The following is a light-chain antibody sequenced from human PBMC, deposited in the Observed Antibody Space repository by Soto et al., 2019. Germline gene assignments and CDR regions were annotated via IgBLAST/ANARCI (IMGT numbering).Light chain of an antibody. CDR1: QSVSSN. CDR3: QQYNNWPLMYT. CDR2: GAS. J-gene: IGKJ2*01. Sequence: EIVMTQSPATLSVSPGERATLSCRASQSVSSNLAWYQQKPGQAPRLLIHGASTRATGIPARFSGSGSGTGFTLTISSLQSEDFAVYYCQQYNNWPLMYTFGQGTKLEIK. V-gene: IGKV3-15*01.